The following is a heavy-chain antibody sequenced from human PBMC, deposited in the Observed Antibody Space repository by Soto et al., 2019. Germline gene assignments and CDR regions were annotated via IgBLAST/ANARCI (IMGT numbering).Heavy chain of an antibody. CDR3: ASIPFITGTTAHAFDI. CDR2: IYYSGST. CDR1: GGSISSGGYY. Sequence: SETLSLTCTVSGGSISSGGYYWSWIRQHPGKGLEWIGYIYYSGSTYYNPSLKSRVTISVDTSKNQFSLKLSSVTAADTAVYYCASIPFITGTTAHAFDIWGQGTMVTVSS. V-gene: IGHV4-31*03. J-gene: IGHJ3*02. D-gene: IGHD1-7*01.